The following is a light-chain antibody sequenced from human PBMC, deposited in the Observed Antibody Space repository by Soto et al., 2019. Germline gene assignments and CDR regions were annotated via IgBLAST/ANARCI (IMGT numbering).Light chain of an antibody. Sequence: EIVLTQSPVTLSFSPGGRGTLSFGTSQSVRTYLAWYQVKPGQAPRLLIYDASNRATGIPARFSGSGSGTDFTLTISSLEPEDFAVYYCQQRSNWPRITFGQGTRLEIK. CDR2: DAS. CDR3: QQRSNWPRIT. CDR1: QSVRTY. J-gene: IGKJ5*01. V-gene: IGKV3-11*01.